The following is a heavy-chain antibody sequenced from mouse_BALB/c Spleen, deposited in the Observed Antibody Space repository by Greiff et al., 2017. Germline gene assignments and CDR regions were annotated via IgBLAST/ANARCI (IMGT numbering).Heavy chain of an antibody. V-gene: IGHV1-31*01. Sequence: EVQLQQSGPELVKPGASVKISCKASGYSFTGYYMHWVTQSHVKSLEWIGRINPYNGATSYNQNFKDKASLTVDKSSSTAYMELHSLTSEDSAVYYCAMGIRQELYAMDYRGQGTSVTVSS. J-gene: IGHJ4*01. CDR2: INPYNGAT. CDR3: AMGIRQELYAMDY. CDR1: GYSFTGYY. D-gene: IGHD3-2*01.